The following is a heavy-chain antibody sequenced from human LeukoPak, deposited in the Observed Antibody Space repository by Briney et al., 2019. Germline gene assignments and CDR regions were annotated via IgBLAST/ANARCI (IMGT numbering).Heavy chain of an antibody. CDR1: GGSIRNYY. Sequence: PSETLSLTCTVSGGSIRNYYASWIRQPPGKGLEWVGYIYYSGSTSYNPSLKSRVTISVDTSKNQFSLKLSSVTAADTAVYYCARHFAGPGTYTPYFGMDVWGQGATVTVSS. CDR3: ARHFAGPGTYTPYFGMDV. CDR2: IYYSGST. D-gene: IGHD3-3*01. J-gene: IGHJ6*02. V-gene: IGHV4-59*08.